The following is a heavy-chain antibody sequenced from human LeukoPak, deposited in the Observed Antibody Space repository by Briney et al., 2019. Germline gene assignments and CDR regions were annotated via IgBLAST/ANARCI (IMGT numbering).Heavy chain of an antibody. Sequence: GESLKISCKASGYSFTNYWIGWVRQMPGKGLGWMGIIYPGDSDTRYSPSFQGQVTISADKSISTAYLQWSSLEASDTAMYYCARRSAWFDYWGQGTLVTVSS. CDR2: IYPGDSDT. J-gene: IGHJ4*02. CDR3: ARRSAWFDY. V-gene: IGHV5-51*01. CDR1: GYSFTNYW.